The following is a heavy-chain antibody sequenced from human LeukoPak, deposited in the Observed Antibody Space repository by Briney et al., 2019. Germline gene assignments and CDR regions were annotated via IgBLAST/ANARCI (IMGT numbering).Heavy chain of an antibody. CDR2: IYTSGST. CDR1: GGSISSHY. CDR3: AKEDIVVVPAAMGGYYYYYMDV. D-gene: IGHD2-2*01. J-gene: IGHJ6*03. Sequence: SETLSLTCTVSGGSISSHYWSWIRQPVGKGLEWIGRIYTSGSTNYNPSLKSRVTMSVDTSKNQFSLKLSSVTAADTAVYYCAKEDIVVVPAAMGGYYYYYMDVWGKGTTVTVSS. V-gene: IGHV4-4*07.